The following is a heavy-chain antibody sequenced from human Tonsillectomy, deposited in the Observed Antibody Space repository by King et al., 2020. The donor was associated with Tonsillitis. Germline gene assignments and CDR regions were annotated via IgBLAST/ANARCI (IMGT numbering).Heavy chain of an antibody. CDR2: ISNGGSRI. Sequence: VQLVESGGGLVKPGGSLRLSCAASGFTFSDYYMSWIRQAPGKGLEWVSYISNGGSRIYYADSVKGRFTISRDNAKNSLYLQMNSLGAEDTAVYYCARGTAAFGGSQNPFDYWGQGTLVTVSS. D-gene: IGHD2-8*02. CDR3: ARGTAAFGGSQNPFDY. J-gene: IGHJ4*02. CDR1: GFTFSDYY. V-gene: IGHV3-11*01.